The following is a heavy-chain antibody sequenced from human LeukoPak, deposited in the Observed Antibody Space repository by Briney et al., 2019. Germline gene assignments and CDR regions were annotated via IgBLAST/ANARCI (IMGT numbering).Heavy chain of an antibody. CDR1: GFTFSSYS. CDR3: ARDFPYYYDSSGSPILYYFDY. CDR2: ISSSSSYI. V-gene: IGHV3-21*01. D-gene: IGHD3-22*01. J-gene: IGHJ4*02. Sequence: PGGSLRLSSAAYGFTFSSYSMNWVRQAPGKGLEWVSSISSSSSYIYYADSVKGRFTISRDNAKNSLYLQMNSLRAEDTAVYYCARDFPYYYDSSGSPILYYFDYWGQGTLVTVSS.